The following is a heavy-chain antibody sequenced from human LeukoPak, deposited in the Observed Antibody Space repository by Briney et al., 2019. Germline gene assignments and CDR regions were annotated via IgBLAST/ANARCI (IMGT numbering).Heavy chain of an antibody. Sequence: AGGSLRLSCAASGLNLDDFGLSWVRQAPGKGLEWVADISWNGGSTSYADSVKARFTISRDNAKNSLYLQMSSLRAEDTALYYCARAASGYPFDYWGQGTLVTVSS. CDR1: GLNLDDFG. J-gene: IGHJ4*02. CDR3: ARAASGYPFDY. D-gene: IGHD3-22*01. V-gene: IGHV3-20*04. CDR2: ISWNGGST.